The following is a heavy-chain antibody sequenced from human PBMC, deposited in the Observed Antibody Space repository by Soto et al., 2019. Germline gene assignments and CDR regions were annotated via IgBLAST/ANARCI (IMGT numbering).Heavy chain of an antibody. J-gene: IGHJ4*02. CDR2: ISSNGGST. D-gene: IGHD5-12*01. V-gene: IGHV3-64*01. CDR1: GFTFSSSA. Sequence: EVQLVESGGGLVQPGGSLRLSCAASGFTFSSSAMHWVRQAPGKGLEYVSDISSNGGSTYYANSVKGRLTISRDNSKNTLYLQMGSLRAEDMAVYYCARRGYSGYEIDYWGQGTLVTVSS. CDR3: ARRGYSGYEIDY.